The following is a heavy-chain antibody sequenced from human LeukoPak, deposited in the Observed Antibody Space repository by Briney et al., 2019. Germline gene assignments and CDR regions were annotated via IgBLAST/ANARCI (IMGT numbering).Heavy chain of an antibody. Sequence: SETLSLICAVYGGSFSGYYWSWIRQPPGKGLEWIGEINYSGSTNYNPSLKSRATISVDTSKNQFSLKLSSVTAADTAVYYCARRHCSSTSCYSYYYGMDVWGQGTTVTVSS. CDR3: ARRHCSSTSCYSYYYGMDV. CDR2: INYSGST. D-gene: IGHD2-2*01. J-gene: IGHJ6*02. CDR1: GGSFSGYY. V-gene: IGHV4-34*01.